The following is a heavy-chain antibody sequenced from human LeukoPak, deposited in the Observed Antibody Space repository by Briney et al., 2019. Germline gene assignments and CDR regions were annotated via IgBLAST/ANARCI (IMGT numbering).Heavy chain of an antibody. D-gene: IGHD5-18*01. CDR1: GGSISSYY. CDR2: ISYSGST. CDR3: ARALSRGYSYGRARYFDY. J-gene: IGHJ4*02. V-gene: IGHV4-59*12. Sequence: SETLSLTCTVSGGSISSYYWSWIRQPPGKGLEWVGHISYSGSTNYNPSLKSRVTISVDTSKNQFSLKLSSVTAAVTAVYYCARALSRGYSYGRARYFDYWGQGTLVTVSS.